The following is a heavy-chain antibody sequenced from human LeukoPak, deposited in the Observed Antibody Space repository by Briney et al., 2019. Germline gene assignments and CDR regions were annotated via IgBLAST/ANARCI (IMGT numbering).Heavy chain of an antibody. CDR1: EDTFTSYY. J-gene: IGHJ4*02. D-gene: IGHD3-22*01. CDR3: ASITYYYDSSGYWGPLDY. V-gene: IGHV1-46*01. Sequence: GASVKVSCKASEDTFTSYYMHWVRQAPGQGLEWMGIINPSGGSTSYAQKFQGRVTMTRDTSTSIVYMELSSLRSEDTAVYYCASITYYYDSSGYWGPLDYWGQGTLVTVSS. CDR2: INPSGGST.